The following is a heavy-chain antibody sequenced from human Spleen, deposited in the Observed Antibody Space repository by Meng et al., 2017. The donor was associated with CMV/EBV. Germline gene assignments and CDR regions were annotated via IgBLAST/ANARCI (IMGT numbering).Heavy chain of an antibody. Sequence: YMNWVQQARGKGLEWMGLVDPEDGETIYAEKFKGRVTITADTSTDTAYMELSSLRSEDTAVYYCATGWESIVVVPAAIAEDYGMDVWGQGTTVTVSS. CDR1: Y. V-gene: IGHV1-69-2*01. D-gene: IGHD2-2*02. J-gene: IGHJ6*02. CDR3: ATGWESIVVVPAAIAEDYGMDV. CDR2: VDPEDGET.